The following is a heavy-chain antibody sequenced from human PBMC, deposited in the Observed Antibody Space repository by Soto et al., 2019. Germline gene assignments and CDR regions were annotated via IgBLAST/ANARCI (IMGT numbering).Heavy chain of an antibody. D-gene: IGHD3-3*01. CDR2: IYHSGST. CDR3: AAQRELRFLEWRENYYGMDV. J-gene: IGHJ6*02. Sequence: SETLSLTCAVSGGSIGSGGYSWSWIRQPPGKGLEWIGCIYHSGSTYYNPSLKSRVTISVDRSKNQFSLKLSSVTAADTAVYYCAAQRELRFLEWRENYYGMDVWGQGTTVT. CDR1: GGSIGSGGYS. V-gene: IGHV4-30-2*01.